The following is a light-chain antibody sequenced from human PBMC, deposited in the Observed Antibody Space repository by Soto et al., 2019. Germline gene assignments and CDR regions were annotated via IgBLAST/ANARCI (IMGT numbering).Light chain of an antibody. CDR2: ATS. J-gene: IGKJ1*01. CDR3: LQDYSYPRT. Sequence: AIQMTQSPSSLSASVGDRVTITRRASQDIRTELGWYQQKPGNAPKLLIYATSILQSGVPSRFSGIGSGTDFTLTISSLQPEDFATYYCLQDYSYPRTFGQGTKVEIK. V-gene: IGKV1-6*01. CDR1: QDIRTE.